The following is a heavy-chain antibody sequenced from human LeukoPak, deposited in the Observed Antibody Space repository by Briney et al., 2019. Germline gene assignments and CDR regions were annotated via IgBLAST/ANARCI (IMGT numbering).Heavy chain of an antibody. Sequence: PGGSLRLSCAASGFTVSSNYMSWVRQAPGKGLEWVSVIYSGGSTYYADSVKGRFTISRDNSKNTLYLQMNSLRAEDTAVYYCASIQYYDFWSGYLDVWGKGTTVTVSS. CDR3: ASIQYYDFWSGYLDV. CDR2: IYSGGST. J-gene: IGHJ6*03. CDR1: GFTVSSNY. V-gene: IGHV3-53*01. D-gene: IGHD3-3*01.